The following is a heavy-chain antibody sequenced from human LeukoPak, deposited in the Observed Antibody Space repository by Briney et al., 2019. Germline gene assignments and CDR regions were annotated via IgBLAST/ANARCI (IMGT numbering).Heavy chain of an antibody. D-gene: IGHD3-9*01. CDR2: ISGSGDRT. V-gene: IGHV3-23*01. CDR3: AKDLTGYYYYFDY. CDR1: GLTFSSYG. Sequence: GGSLRLSCAASGLTFSSYGMSWVRQAPGTGLEWVSSISGSGDRTYSADSVQGRFTISRDSSKNTLYLQMNSLRAEDTAVYYCAKDLTGYYYYFDYWGQGSLVTVSS. J-gene: IGHJ4*02.